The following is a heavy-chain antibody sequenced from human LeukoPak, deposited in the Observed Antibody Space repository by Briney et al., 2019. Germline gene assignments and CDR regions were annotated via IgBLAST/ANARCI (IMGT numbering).Heavy chain of an antibody. J-gene: IGHJ6*02. D-gene: IGHD4-11*01. CDR2: IYYSGST. CDR1: GGSISSGGYC. Sequence: SQTLSLTCTVSGGSISSGGYCWSWIRQHPGKGLEWIGYIYYSGSTYYNPSLKSRVTISVDTSKNQFSLKLSSVTAADTAVYYCARYSSYYGMDVWGQGTTVTVSS. V-gene: IGHV4-31*03. CDR3: ARYSSYYGMDV.